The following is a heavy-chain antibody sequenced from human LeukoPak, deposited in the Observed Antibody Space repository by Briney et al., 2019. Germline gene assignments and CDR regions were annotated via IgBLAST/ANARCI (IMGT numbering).Heavy chain of an antibody. J-gene: IGHJ4*02. CDR1: GYTFTGYY. CDR3: ARDRGIAAAGRDY. D-gene: IGHD6-25*01. V-gene: IGHV1-2*02. CDR2: INPNSGGT. Sequence: ASVKVSCKASGYTFTGYYMHWVRQAPGQGLEWMGWINPNSGGTNYAQKFQGRVTMTRDTSISTAYMELSRLRSDDTAVYYCARDRGIAAAGRDYWGQGTLVTVSS.